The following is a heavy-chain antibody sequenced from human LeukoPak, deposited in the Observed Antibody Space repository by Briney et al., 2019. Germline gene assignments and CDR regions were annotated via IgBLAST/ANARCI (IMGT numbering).Heavy chain of an antibody. D-gene: IGHD3-10*01. V-gene: IGHV1-18*04. J-gene: IGHJ4*02. CDR1: GYTFTSYG. CDR2: ISAYNGNT. CDR3: ARDDGFYGSGSYPSDY. Sequence: GASVKVSCKASGYTFTSYGISWVRQAPGQGLEWMGWISAYNGNTNYAQKLQGRVTMTTDTSTSTAYMELRSLRSDDTAVYYCARDDGFYGSGSYPSDYWGEGTLVAVSS.